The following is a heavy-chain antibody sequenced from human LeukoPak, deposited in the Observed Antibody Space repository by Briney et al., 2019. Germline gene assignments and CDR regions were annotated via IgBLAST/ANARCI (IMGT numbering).Heavy chain of an antibody. J-gene: IGHJ4*02. CDR2: INPNSGGT. Sequence: ASVKVSCKASGYTFTGYYMHWVRQAPGQGLEWMGWINPNSGGTNYAQKFQGRVTMTRDTSISTAYMELSRLRSDDTAMYYCARADVVVITIAFDYWGQGTLVTVSS. CDR3: ARADVVVITIAFDY. V-gene: IGHV1-2*02. CDR1: GYTFTGYY. D-gene: IGHD3-22*01.